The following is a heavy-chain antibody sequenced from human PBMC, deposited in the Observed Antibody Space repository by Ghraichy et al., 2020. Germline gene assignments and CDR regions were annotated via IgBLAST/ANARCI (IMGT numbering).Heavy chain of an antibody. CDR1: GGTFSSYA. D-gene: IGHD6-13*01. CDR3: ASPRSRRAAGPLYYMDV. J-gene: IGHJ6*03. CDR2: IIPIFGTA. Sequence: SVKVSCKASGGTFSSYAISWVRQAPGQGLEWMGGIIPIFGTANYAQKFQGRVTITADESTSTAYMELSSLRSEDTAVYYCASPRSRRAAGPLYYMDVWGKGTTVTVSS. V-gene: IGHV1-69*13.